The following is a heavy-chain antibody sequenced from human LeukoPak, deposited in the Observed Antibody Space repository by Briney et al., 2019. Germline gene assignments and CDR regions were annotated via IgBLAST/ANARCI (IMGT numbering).Heavy chain of an antibody. CDR1: GGSISSYY. CDR3: ARQGIGANWFDL. V-gene: IGHV4-59*08. Sequence: SETLSLTCTVSGGSISSYYWSWIRQPPGKGLEWIGYIYYSGSTNYNPSLKSRVTISVDTSKNQFSLKLSSVTAADTAVYYCARQGIGANWFDLWGQGTLVTVSS. CDR2: IYYSGST. J-gene: IGHJ5*02. D-gene: IGHD4-17*01.